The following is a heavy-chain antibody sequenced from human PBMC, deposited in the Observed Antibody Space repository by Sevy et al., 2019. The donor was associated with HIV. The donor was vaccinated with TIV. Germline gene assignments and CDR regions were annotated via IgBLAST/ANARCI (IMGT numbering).Heavy chain of an antibody. V-gene: IGHV3-23*01. CDR1: GFTFSSYA. CDR2: ISGSGGST. CDR3: AKGARVLSGSQGYFDY. J-gene: IGHJ4*02. Sequence: GGSLRLSCAASGFTFSSYAMSWVRQAPGKGLEWVSAISGSGGSTYYADSVKGRFTISRDNSKTPLYLQMNSLRAEDTAVYYCAKGARVLSGSQGYFDYWGQGTLVTVSS. D-gene: IGHD1-26*01.